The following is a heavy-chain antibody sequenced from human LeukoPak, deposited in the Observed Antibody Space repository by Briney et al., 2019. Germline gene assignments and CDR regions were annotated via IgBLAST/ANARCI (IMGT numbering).Heavy chain of an antibody. Sequence: SETLSLTCAVYGGSFSGYYWSWIRQPPGKGLEWIGEINHSGSTNYNPSLKSRVTISVDTSKNQFSLKLSSVTAADTAVYYCASRPYYYDSSGYYLDYWGQGTLVTVSS. CDR2: INHSGST. J-gene: IGHJ4*02. D-gene: IGHD3-22*01. CDR1: GGSFSGYY. CDR3: ASRPYYYDSSGYYLDY. V-gene: IGHV4-34*01.